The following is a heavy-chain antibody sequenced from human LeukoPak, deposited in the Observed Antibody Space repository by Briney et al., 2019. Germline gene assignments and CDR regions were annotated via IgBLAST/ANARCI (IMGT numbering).Heavy chain of an antibody. D-gene: IGHD3-16*01. CDR1: GFTFNRFW. Sequence: GGSLRLSCAASGFTFNRFWMNWVRQAPGKGLEWVANMDPTGSLRRYVDSVGGRFTVSKDNAGTSFYLEMNSLRDDDTAIYYCAIWGSGNYWGRGTQVTVSS. CDR3: AIWGSGNY. CDR2: MDPTGSLR. J-gene: IGHJ4*02. V-gene: IGHV3-7*01.